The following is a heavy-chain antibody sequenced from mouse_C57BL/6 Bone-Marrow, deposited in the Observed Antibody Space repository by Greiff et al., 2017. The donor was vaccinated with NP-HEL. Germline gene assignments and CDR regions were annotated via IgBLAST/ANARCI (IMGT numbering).Heavy chain of an antibody. Sequence: EVKVVESGGGLVQSGRSLRLSCATSGFTFSDFYMEWVRQAPGKGLEWIAASRNKANDYTTEYSASVKGRFLVSRDTSQSILYLQMNALRAEDTAIYYCARGHSSGPFAYWGQGTLVTVSA. V-gene: IGHV7-1*01. D-gene: IGHD3-1*01. CDR2: SRNKANDYTT. CDR1: GFTFSDFY. CDR3: ARGHSSGPFAY. J-gene: IGHJ3*01.